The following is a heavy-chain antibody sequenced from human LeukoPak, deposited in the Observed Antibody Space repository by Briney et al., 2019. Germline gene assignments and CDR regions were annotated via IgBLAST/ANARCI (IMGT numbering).Heavy chain of an antibody. V-gene: IGHV5-51*01. CDR3: VRRPYCSSTTCFGSAYMDV. J-gene: IGHJ6*03. Sequence: GESLKISCKGSGYSFTNYWIGWVRQMPRKGLEWMGIIYPGDSPTRYSPSFQGQVIISLDKSISTAYLQWSSLKASDTAMYYCVRRPYCSSTTCFGSAYMDVWGKGTTVTVSS. CDR2: IYPGDSPT. D-gene: IGHD2-2*01. CDR1: GYSFTNYW.